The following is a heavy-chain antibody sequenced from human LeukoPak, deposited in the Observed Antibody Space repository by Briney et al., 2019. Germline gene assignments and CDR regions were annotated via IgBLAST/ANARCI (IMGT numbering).Heavy chain of an antibody. CDR3: ARVIRPKEWFTEINWFDP. Sequence: PSETLSLTCTVSGGSISSSSYYWGWIRQPPGKGLEWIGYIYHSGSTYYNPSLKSRVTISVDRSKNQFSLKLSSVTAADTAVYYCARVIRPKEWFTEINWFDPWGQGTLVTVSS. CDR1: GGSISSSSYY. J-gene: IGHJ5*02. V-gene: IGHV4-39*07. D-gene: IGHD3-3*01. CDR2: IYHSGST.